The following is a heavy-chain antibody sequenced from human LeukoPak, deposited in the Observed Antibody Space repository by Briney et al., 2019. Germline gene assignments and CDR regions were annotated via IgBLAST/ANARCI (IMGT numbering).Heavy chain of an antibody. Sequence: SETLSLTCTVPGGPISNYYWSWIRQPPGKGLEWIGDIFYSGSTHYNPSLKSRVTISVDTSQNQFSLKLSSVAAADTAVYYCARESGSGDYDFWGQGTLVTVSS. J-gene: IGHJ4*02. CDR1: GGPISNYY. CDR2: IFYSGST. CDR3: ARESGSGDYDF. V-gene: IGHV4-59*12. D-gene: IGHD1-26*01.